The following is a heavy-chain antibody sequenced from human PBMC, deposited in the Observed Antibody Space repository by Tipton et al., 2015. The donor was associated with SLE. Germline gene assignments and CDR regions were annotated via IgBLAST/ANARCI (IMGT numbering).Heavy chain of an antibody. Sequence: TLSLTCAVYGGSFSGYYWIWIRQPPGKGLEWIGEVNHTGSTNYNPSLKSRVTISVDTSKNQFSLKLNSVTAADTAVYYCARAPEYYDVSTAEYASDAFDIWGQGTLVTVSS. CDR1: GGSFSGYY. CDR3: ARAPEYYDVSTAEYASDAFDI. V-gene: IGHV4-34*01. CDR2: VNHTGST. D-gene: IGHD3-9*01. J-gene: IGHJ3*02.